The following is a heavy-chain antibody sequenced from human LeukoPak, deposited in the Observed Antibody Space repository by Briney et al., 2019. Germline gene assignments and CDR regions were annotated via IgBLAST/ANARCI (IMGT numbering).Heavy chain of an antibody. D-gene: IGHD1-26*01. CDR2: ISGSGRTI. J-gene: IGHJ6*02. CDR3: ARELLEYYYYGMDV. Sequence: PGGSLRLSCTASGFTFSDYYMSWFRQAPGKGLEWLSHISGSGRTIHYADSVKGRLTASRDTAKNSLYLQMNDLRVEDTAVYYCARELLEYYYYGMDVWGQGTTVTVSS. V-gene: IGHV3-11*04. CDR1: GFTFSDYY.